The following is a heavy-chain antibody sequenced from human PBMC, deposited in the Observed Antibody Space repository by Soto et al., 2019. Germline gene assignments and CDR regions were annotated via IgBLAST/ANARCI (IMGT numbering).Heavy chain of an antibody. CDR1: GYIFTGYY. Sequence: ASVKVSCKASGYIFTGYYMHWVRQAPGQGLEWMGWINPNSGDTNYTQKFQGWVTMTRDTSISTAYMELCRLRSDDTAVYYCATSRISIAVAGETEYYFDYWGQGTPVTVSS. CDR2: INPNSGDT. V-gene: IGHV1-2*04. J-gene: IGHJ4*02. D-gene: IGHD6-19*01. CDR3: ATSRISIAVAGETEYYFDY.